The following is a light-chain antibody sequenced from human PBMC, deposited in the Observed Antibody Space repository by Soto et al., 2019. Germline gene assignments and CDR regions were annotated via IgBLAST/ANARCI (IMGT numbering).Light chain of an antibody. CDR1: QSVSSSY. CDR2: GAS. J-gene: IGKJ1*01. V-gene: IGKV3-20*01. CDR3: QQYGSSPRT. Sequence: EIVLTQSPGTLSLSPGERATLSCRASQSVSSSYLAWYQQKPGQAPRLLIYGASSRATGIQDRFSGSGSGTDFTRTISRLEPEDFAVYYCQQYGSSPRTCGQGTKVEIK.